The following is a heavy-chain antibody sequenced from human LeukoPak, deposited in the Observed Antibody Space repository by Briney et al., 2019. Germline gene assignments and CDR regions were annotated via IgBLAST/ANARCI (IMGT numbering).Heavy chain of an antibody. V-gene: IGHV4-39*07. D-gene: IGHD1-1*01. Sequence: SETLSLTCTVSGGSISSSSYYWGWIRQPPGKGLEWIGSIYYSGSTYYNPSLKSRVTISVDTSKNQFSLKLSSVTAADTAVYYCARGAGTFDYWGQGTLVTVSS. CDR2: IYYSGST. CDR3: ARGAGTFDY. J-gene: IGHJ4*02. CDR1: GGSISSSSYY.